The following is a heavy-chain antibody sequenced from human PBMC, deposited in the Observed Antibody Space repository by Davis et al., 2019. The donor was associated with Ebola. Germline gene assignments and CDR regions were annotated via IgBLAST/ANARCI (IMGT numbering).Heavy chain of an antibody. Sequence: SETLSLTCAVYGGSFSGYYRSWIRQPPGKGLEWIGYIYYSGRTNYNPSLKSRVPISVGTSKNQLALKLSSVTAAHTAVYYCAREDYYYGMDVWGQGTTVTVSS. CDR1: GGSFSGYY. V-gene: IGHV4-59*01. CDR2: IYYSGRT. J-gene: IGHJ6*02. CDR3: AREDYYYGMDV.